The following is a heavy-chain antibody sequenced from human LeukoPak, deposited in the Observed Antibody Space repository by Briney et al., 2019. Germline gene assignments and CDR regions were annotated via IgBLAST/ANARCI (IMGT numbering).Heavy chain of an antibody. CDR3: ARAPSEIGGYYPEYFRH. V-gene: IGHV3-74*01. CDR2: IKSDGKT. Sequence: GGSLRLSCAASGFTFSSYWMHWVRQAPGKGLVWVSRIKSDGKTNYADSVKARFTISRDNAKNTVSLQMNSLRAEDTGVYYCARAPSEIGGYYPEYFRHWGQGTLVTVSS. CDR1: GFTFSSYW. J-gene: IGHJ1*01. D-gene: IGHD3-22*01.